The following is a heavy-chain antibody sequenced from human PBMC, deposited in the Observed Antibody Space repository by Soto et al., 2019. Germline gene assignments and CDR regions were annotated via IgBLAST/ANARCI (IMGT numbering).Heavy chain of an antibody. D-gene: IGHD5-18*01. CDR3: ARGDTAMAPAFDY. J-gene: IGHJ4*02. CDR1: GVTVSSNY. Sequence: VGSLRLCCAASGVTVSSNYMSWVRQAPGKGLEWVSVIYSGGSTYYADSVKGRFTISRDNSKNTLYLQMNSLRAEDTAVYYCARGDTAMAPAFDYWGQGTLVTVSS. CDR2: IYSGGST. V-gene: IGHV3-53*01.